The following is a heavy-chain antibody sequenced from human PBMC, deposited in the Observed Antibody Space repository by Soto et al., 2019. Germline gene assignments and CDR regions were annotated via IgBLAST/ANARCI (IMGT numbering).Heavy chain of an antibody. J-gene: IGHJ5*02. CDR3: ARESDSGFDP. CDR1: GGSISGYY. Sequence: XETLSLTCTVAGGSISGYYWSWIRQPPGKGLEWIGYIYYSGSTNYNPSLKSRVTISVDTSKNQFSLKLSSVTAADTAVYYCARESDSGFDPWGQGTLVTVSS. V-gene: IGHV4-59*01. CDR2: IYYSGST.